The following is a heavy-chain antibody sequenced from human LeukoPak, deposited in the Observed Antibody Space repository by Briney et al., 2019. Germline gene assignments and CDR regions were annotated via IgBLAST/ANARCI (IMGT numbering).Heavy chain of an antibody. D-gene: IGHD1-1*01. J-gene: IGHJ6*03. CDR2: INHSGST. CDR1: GGSFSGYY. Sequence: PSETLSLTCAVYGGSFSGYYWSWIRQPPGKGLEWIGEINHSGSTNYNPSLKSRVTISVDTSKNQFSLKLSSVTAADTAVYYCARGNWPYYYYYYMDVWGKGTTVTVSS. V-gene: IGHV4-34*01. CDR3: ARGNWPYYYYYYMDV.